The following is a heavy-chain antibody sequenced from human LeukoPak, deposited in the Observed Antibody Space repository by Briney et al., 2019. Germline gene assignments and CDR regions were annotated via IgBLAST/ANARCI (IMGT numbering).Heavy chain of an antibody. CDR3: ARDQYGDYDFDY. CDR2: IYYSGIT. V-gene: IGHV4-59*01. CDR1: GGSIRSYY. Sequence: SETLSLTCTVSGGSIRSYYWSWIRQPPGKGLEWIAYIYYSGITNYNPSLKSRVTISVDTSKNQFSLKLSSVTAADTAVYYCARDQYGDYDFDYWGQGTLVTVSS. J-gene: IGHJ4*02. D-gene: IGHD4-17*01.